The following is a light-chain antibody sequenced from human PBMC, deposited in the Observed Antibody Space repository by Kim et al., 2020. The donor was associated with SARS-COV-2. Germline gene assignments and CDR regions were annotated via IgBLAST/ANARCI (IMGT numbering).Light chain of an antibody. J-gene: IGLJ2*01. Sequence: SYELTQPPSVSVSPGQTASITCSGDKLGRRNAYWCQQKPCKSPVLVIYQDWKRPSGIPERFSGSNSGNTATLTISETQALDVSDYYCQAWDSITAVFGGG. CDR2: QDW. CDR3: QAWDSITAV. V-gene: IGLV3-1*01. CDR1: KLGRRN.